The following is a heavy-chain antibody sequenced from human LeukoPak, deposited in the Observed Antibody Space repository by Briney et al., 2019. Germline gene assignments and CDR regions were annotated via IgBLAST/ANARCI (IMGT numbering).Heavy chain of an antibody. V-gene: IGHV3-7*03. D-gene: IGHD1-1*01. CDR2: IKDDGTEK. Sequence: GGSLRLSCAASGFTFNEYWMSWVRQAPGKGLQWVAHIKDDGTEKYYLDSVKGRFTIARDDARNSLYLQMNSLRAEDTAVYYCARDEGGTRDYYYYYMDIWGKGTTVTVSS. CDR1: GFTFNEYW. J-gene: IGHJ6*03. CDR3: ARDEGGTRDYYYYYMDI.